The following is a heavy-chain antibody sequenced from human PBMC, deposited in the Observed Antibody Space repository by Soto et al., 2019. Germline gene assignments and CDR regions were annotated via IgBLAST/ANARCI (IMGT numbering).Heavy chain of an antibody. CDR2: VSNDGGTT. J-gene: IGHJ4*02. CDR1: GFTFSDYS. V-gene: IGHV3-64D*06. CDR3: VHGYFFDN. Sequence: DVQLVESGGGLVQPGGSLRLSCSASGFTFSDYSMHWVRQAPGKGLEYVSGVSNDGGTTFYPDSLRGRFTISRDNSRNTLDLQMSSLRREDTDVYYCVHGYFFDNWGQGTLVTVTS.